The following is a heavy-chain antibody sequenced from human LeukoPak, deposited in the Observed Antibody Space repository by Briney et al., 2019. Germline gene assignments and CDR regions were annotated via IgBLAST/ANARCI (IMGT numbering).Heavy chain of an antibody. CDR2: ISGGGGST. CDR1: GFTFSSYA. Sequence: PGGSLRLSCAASGFTFSSYAMSWVRQAPGKGLEWVSAISGGGGSTYYADSVKGRFAISRDNSKNTLYLQMNSLRAGDTAVYYCAKDLENYGSGSYYFDCWGQGTLVTVSS. CDR3: AKDLENYGSGSYYFDC. D-gene: IGHD3-10*01. J-gene: IGHJ4*02. V-gene: IGHV3-23*01.